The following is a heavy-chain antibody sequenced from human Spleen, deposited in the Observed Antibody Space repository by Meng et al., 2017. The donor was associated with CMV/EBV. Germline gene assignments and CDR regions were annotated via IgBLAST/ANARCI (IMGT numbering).Heavy chain of an antibody. J-gene: IGHJ4*02. D-gene: IGHD2-15*01. Sequence: DYISRGDYYWSWIRQPPGKGLEWIGYFYYNGSTKYNPSLKSGVTISMDTSRIQFSLKLSSVTDADTAVYYCARVKVVSHPISFFDSWGQGTLVTVSS. CDR1: DYISRGDYY. V-gene: IGHV4-30-4*08. CDR2: FYYNGST. CDR3: ARVKVVSHPISFFDS.